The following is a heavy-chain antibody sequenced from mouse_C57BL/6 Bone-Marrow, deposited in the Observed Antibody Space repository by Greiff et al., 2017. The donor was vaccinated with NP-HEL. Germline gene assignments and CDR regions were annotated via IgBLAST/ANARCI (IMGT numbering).Heavy chain of an antibody. Sequence: VQLVESGPGLVQPSQSLSITCTVSGFSLTSYGVHWVRQSPGKGLEWLGVIWSGGSTDYNAAFISRLSISKDNSKSQVFFKMNSLQADDTAIYYCASSYGSSLPWFAYWGQGTLVTVSA. CDR3: ASSYGSSLPWFAY. CDR2: IWSGGST. J-gene: IGHJ3*01. V-gene: IGHV2-2*01. D-gene: IGHD1-1*01. CDR1: GFSLTSYG.